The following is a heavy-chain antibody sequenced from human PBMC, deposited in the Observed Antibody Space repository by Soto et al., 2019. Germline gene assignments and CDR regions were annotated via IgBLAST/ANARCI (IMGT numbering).Heavy chain of an antibody. Sequence: GGSLRLSCEASGFTFSDYYMTWVRQAPGKGLEWIAYSSSTGAVIYYADSVQGRFTISRDNPKNSLHLQMDSLRPEDTAVYYCARIGEFYGTGSYGNSDVFDIWGQGTLVTVSS. D-gene: IGHD3-10*01. CDR2: SSSTGAVI. J-gene: IGHJ3*02. CDR3: ARIGEFYGTGSYGNSDVFDI. V-gene: IGHV3-11*01. CDR1: GFTFSDYY.